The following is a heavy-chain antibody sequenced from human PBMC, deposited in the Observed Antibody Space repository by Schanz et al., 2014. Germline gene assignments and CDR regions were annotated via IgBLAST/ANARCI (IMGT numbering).Heavy chain of an antibody. CDR2: VFPNGIT. V-gene: IGHV4-61*02. Sequence: QVQLQESGPGLVKPSQTLSLTCTVSGGSIRSGTYYWSWIRQPAGKALEWVGRVFPNGITNYNPSLKSRGPISRDTSKNQFTRTLASLAAADTAVYYCARDTTWRLDLWGRGTLVTVSS. D-gene: IGHD1-1*01. J-gene: IGHJ2*01. CDR1: GGSIRSGTYY. CDR3: ARDTTWRLDL.